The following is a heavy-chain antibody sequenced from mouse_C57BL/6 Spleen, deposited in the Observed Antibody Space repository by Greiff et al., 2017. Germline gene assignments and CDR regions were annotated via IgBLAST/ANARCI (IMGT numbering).Heavy chain of an antibody. D-gene: IGHD2-3*01. Sequence: QVQLQQPGTELVKPGASVKLSCKASGYTFTSYWMHWVKQRPGQGLAWIGNINPSNGGTNYNEQFKSKATLTVDKSSSTAYMQLSSLTSEDSAVYYCARSDDGYYALYARDYWGQGTSVTVAS. J-gene: IGHJ4*01. CDR3: ARSDDGYYALYARDY. CDR1: GYTFTSYW. V-gene: IGHV1-53*01. CDR2: INPSNGGT.